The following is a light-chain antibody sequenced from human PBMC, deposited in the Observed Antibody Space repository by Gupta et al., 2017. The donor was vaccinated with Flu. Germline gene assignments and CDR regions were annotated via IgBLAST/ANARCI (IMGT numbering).Light chain of an antibody. CDR3: QHRFDWPRLT. CDR2: DAS. Sequence: EIVLAQSPATLSSSPGERVTLSCRASQGIRTHLAWYQQKPGQAPRLLIYDASHRATGIPARFSGGGSDTDFTLTINSLEPEDFAIYYCQHRFDWPRLTFGGGSRVEIK. V-gene: IGKV3-11*01. J-gene: IGKJ4*01. CDR1: QGIRTH.